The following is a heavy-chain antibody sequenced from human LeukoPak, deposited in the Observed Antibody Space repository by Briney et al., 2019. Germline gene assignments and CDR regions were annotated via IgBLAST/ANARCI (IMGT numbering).Heavy chain of an antibody. D-gene: IGHD6-19*01. CDR2: FDPEDGET. J-gene: IGHJ4*02. CDR3: ATVRSGWSPFDY. Sequence: ASVKVSCKVSGYTLTELSMHWVRQAPGKGLEWMGGFDPEDGETIYAQRFQGRVTMTEDTSTDTAHMELSSLRSEDTAVYYCATVRSGWSPFDYWGQGTLVTVSS. V-gene: IGHV1-24*01. CDR1: GYTLTELS.